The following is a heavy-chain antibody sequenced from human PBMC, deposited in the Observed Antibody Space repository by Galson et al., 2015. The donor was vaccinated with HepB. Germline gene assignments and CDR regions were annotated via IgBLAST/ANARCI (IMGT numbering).Heavy chain of an antibody. J-gene: IGHJ4*02. CDR3: AKWGLRMSGSTYFFDY. V-gene: IGHV3-23*01. Sequence: LRLSCAASGFAFSSYAMSWVRQAPGKGLEWVSAISGSGGTTYYADSVKGRFTISRDNSKSTLYLQMNSLRAEDTAVYYCAKWGLRMSGSTYFFDYWGQGTLVTVSS. CDR2: ISGSGGTT. CDR1: GFAFSSYA. D-gene: IGHD3-16*01.